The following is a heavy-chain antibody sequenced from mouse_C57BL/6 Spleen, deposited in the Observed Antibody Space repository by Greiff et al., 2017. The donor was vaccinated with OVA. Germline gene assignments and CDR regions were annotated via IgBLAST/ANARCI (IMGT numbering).Heavy chain of an antibody. D-gene: IGHD2-3*01. Sequence: VQLVESGPELVKPGASVKLSCKASGYTFTSYDINWVKQRPGQGLEWIGWIYPRDGSTKYNEKFKGKATLTVDTSSSTAYMELHSLTSEDSAVYFCARRGSYDGYSAWFAYWGQGTLVTVSA. V-gene: IGHV1-85*01. CDR2: IYPRDGST. CDR1: GYTFTSYD. J-gene: IGHJ3*01. CDR3: ARRGSYDGYSAWFAY.